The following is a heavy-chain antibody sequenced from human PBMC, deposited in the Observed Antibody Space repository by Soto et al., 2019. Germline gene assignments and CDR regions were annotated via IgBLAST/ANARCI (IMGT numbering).Heavy chain of an antibody. D-gene: IGHD6-19*01. J-gene: IGHJ3*02. CDR3: GRVGRNKAVNAFDI. CDR1: GSTFSSYS. V-gene: IGHV3-48*01. CDR2: ISSSSSTI. Sequence: EVQLVESGGGLVQPGGSLRLSCAASGSTFSSYSMNWVRQAPGKGLEWVSYISSSSSTIYYADSVKGRFTISRDNAKNSLYLQMNSLRAEDTAVYYCGRVGRNKAVNAFDIWGQGTMVTVSS.